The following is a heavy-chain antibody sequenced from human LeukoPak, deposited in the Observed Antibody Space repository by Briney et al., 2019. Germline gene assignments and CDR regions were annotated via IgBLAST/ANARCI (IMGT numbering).Heavy chain of an antibody. CDR2: IYHSGST. D-gene: IGHD1-26*01. CDR1: GYSISSGYY. V-gene: IGHV4-38-2*01. J-gene: IGHJ4*02. CDR3: ARQDSGSYGVLDY. Sequence: PSETLSLTCAVSGYSISSGYYWGWIRQPPGKGLEWIGSIYHSGSTYYNPSLKSRVTISVDTSKNQFSLKLSSVTAADTAVYYCARQDSGSYGVLDYRGQGTLVTVSS.